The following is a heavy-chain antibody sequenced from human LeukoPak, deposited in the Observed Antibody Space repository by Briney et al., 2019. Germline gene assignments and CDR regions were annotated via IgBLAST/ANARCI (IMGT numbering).Heavy chain of an antibody. J-gene: IGHJ5*02. CDR3: ARGGNYYDSSGYHNWFDP. CDR1: GYTFIGYY. D-gene: IGHD3-22*01. Sequence: ASVKVSCKASGYTFIGYYIHWVRQAPGQGLEWMGWINSNSGATNYAQKFQGRVTMTRDTSISTAYMELSRLRSDDTAVYYCARGGNYYDSSGYHNWFDPWGQGTLVTVSS. CDR2: INSNSGAT. V-gene: IGHV1-2*02.